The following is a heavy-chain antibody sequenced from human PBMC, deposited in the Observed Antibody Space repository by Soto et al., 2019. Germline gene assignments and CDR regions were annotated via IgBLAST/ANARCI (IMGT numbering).Heavy chain of an antibody. V-gene: IGHV1-69*01. CDR3: ASASKNDYGGNERRLGY. CDR1: GGTFSSYA. CDR2: IIPIFGTA. J-gene: IGHJ4*02. Sequence: QVQLVQSGAAVTKPGSSVKVSCKASGGTFSSYAISWVRQAPGQGLEWMGGIIPIFGTANYAQKFQGGVTITAAESTSTAYMELSSLRSEDTAVYYCASASKNDYGGNERRLGYWGKGTLVTVSS. D-gene: IGHD4-17*01.